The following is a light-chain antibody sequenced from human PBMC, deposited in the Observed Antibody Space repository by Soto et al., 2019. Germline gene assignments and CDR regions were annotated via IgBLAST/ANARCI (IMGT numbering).Light chain of an antibody. CDR1: SSDVGSYNL. Sequence: QSVLTQPASVSGSPGQSITISCTGTSSDVGSYNLVSWYQQHPGKAPKLMIYEGSKLPSGVSNRFSGSKSGNTASLTISGLQAEDEADYYCCSYAGSSTLYVFGTGTKLTVL. CDR2: EGS. J-gene: IGLJ1*01. CDR3: CSYAGSSTLYV. V-gene: IGLV2-23*01.